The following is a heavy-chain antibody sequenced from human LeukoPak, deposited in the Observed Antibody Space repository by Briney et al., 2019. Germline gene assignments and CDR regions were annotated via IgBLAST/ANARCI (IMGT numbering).Heavy chain of an antibody. CDR1: GYTFTGYY. J-gene: IGHJ4*02. CDR2: INPNSGGT. V-gene: IGHV1-2*02. CDR3: ASNPKMATVRGARFDY. D-gene: IGHD5-24*01. Sequence: ASVKVSCKASGYTFTGYYMHWVRQAPGQGLEWMGWINPNSGGTNYAQKFQGRVTMTRNTSISTAYMELSSLRSEDTAVYYCASNPKMATVRGARFDYWGQGTLVTVSS.